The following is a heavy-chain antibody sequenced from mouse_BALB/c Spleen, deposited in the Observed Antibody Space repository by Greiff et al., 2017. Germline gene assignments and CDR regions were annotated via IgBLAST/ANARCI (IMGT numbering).Heavy chain of an antibody. CDR2: ISYSGST. CDR3: AREGKYCNYWFAY. J-gene: IGHJ3*01. V-gene: IGHV3-2*02. D-gene: IGHD2-10*02. CDR1: GYSITSDYA. Sequence: EVHLVESGPGLVKPSQSLSLTCTVTGYSITSDYAWNWIRQFPGNKLEWMGYISYSGSTSYNPSLKSRISITRDTSKNQFFLQLNSVTTEYTATYYCAREGKYCNYWFAYWGQGTLVTVSA.